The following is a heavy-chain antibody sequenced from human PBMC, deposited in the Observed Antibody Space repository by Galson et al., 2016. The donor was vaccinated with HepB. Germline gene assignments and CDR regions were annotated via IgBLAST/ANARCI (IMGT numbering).Heavy chain of an antibody. CDR2: TSYRGTT. CDR1: GASITSGGSY. J-gene: IGHJ6*04. D-gene: IGHD2-2*01. Sequence: TLSPTCTVTGASITSGGSYWTWIRQYPGKGLEWIGCTSYRGTTYYSPILKSRVALSLDTSKNQFSLSLTSVTAADTAVYYCARDSMTSFSRYFFYNMDVWGEGSTVTVSA. CDR3: ARDSMTSFSRYFFYNMDV. V-gene: IGHV4-31*03.